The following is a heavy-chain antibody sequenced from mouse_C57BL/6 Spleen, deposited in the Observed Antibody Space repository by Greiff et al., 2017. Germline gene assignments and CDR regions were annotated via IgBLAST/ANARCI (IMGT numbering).Heavy chain of an antibody. V-gene: IGHV14-1*01. CDR2: IDPEDGAT. Sequence: VQLQQSGAELVRPGASVKLSCTASGFNIKDYYMHWVKQRPEQGLEWIGRIDPEDGATEYAPKFQGKATMTAVTSSNTAYLQLSSLTSEDTAVYYCTTWLLRRFAYWGQGTLVTVSA. CDR3: TTWLLRRFAY. J-gene: IGHJ3*01. D-gene: IGHD1-2*01. CDR1: GFNIKDYY.